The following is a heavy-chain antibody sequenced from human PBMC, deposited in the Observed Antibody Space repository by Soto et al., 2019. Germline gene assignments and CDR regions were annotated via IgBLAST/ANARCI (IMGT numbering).Heavy chain of an antibody. D-gene: IGHD3-3*01. CDR1: GGSISSYY. Sequence: PSETLSLTCTVSGGSISSYYWSWIRPPPGKGLEWIGYIYYSGSTNYNPSLKSRVTISVDTSKNQFSLKLSSVTAADTAVYYCARGVFVDYDFWSGYPRDNWFDPWGQGTLVTVSS. V-gene: IGHV4-59*01. J-gene: IGHJ5*02. CDR3: ARGVFVDYDFWSGYPRDNWFDP. CDR2: IYYSGST.